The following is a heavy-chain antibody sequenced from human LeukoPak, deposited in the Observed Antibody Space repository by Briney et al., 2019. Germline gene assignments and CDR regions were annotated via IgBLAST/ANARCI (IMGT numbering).Heavy chain of an antibody. CDR1: GGTFSSYA. V-gene: IGHV1-69*13. Sequence: ASVKVSCKASGGTFSSYAISWVRQAPGQGLEWMGGIIPMFGTTNYAQKFQGRVTITADESTRTAYMELSSLRSEDTAVYYCARKLGGASVTNYYYYYLGVWGKGTTVTVSS. D-gene: IGHD4-11*01. CDR3: ARKLGGASVTNYYYYYLGV. J-gene: IGHJ6*03. CDR2: IIPMFGTT.